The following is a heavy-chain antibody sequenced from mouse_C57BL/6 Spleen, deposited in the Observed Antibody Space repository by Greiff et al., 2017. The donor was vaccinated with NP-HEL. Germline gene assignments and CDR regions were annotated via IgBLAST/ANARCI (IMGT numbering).Heavy chain of an antibody. V-gene: IGHV5-9*01. Sequence: EVNVVESGGGLVKPGGSLKLSCAASGFTFSSYTMSWVRQTPEKRLEWVATISGGGGNTYYPDSVKGRFTISRDNAKNTLYLQMSSLRSEDTALYYCARIFTTVVADYYAMDYWGQGTSVTVSS. D-gene: IGHD1-1*01. CDR3: ARIFTTVVADYYAMDY. J-gene: IGHJ4*01. CDR1: GFTFSSYT. CDR2: ISGGGGNT.